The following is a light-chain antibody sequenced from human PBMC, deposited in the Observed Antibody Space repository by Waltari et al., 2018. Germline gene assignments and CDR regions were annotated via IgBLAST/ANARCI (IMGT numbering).Light chain of an antibody. Sequence: SYELTQPSSVSVSPGQTARITCPGDVLAGKHVRWFQPKPGQAPGLVIYKDSERPSGIPERFSGSSSGTTVTLTISGAQVEDDGDYYCYSATDNNRFGGGTKLTVL. V-gene: IGLV3-27*01. CDR1: VLAGKH. J-gene: IGLJ2*01. CDR2: KDS. CDR3: YSATDNNR.